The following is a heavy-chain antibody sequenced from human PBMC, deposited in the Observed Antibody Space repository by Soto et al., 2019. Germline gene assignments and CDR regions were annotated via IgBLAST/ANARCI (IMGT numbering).Heavy chain of an antibody. D-gene: IGHD6-13*01. CDR2: ISGSGGST. Sequence: GGSLRLSCAASGFTFSSYAMSWVRQAPGKGLEWVSAISGSGGSTYYADSVKGRFTISRDNSKNTLYLQMNRLRAEDTAVYYCARDKPLSGAGAAAATTGLFDYWGQGTLVTVSS. CDR3: ARDKPLSGAGAAAATTGLFDY. V-gene: IGHV3-23*01. CDR1: GFTFSSYA. J-gene: IGHJ4*02.